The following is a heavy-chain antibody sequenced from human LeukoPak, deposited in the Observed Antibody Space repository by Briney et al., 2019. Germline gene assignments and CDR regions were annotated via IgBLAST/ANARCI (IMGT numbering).Heavy chain of an antibody. Sequence: GESLKISCKASGYSSTSNWIGWVRQMPGKGLEWMGIIYPGDSDTRYSPSFQGQVTISADKSISTAYLQWSSLKASDIAMYYCARLSIGSYSSFDYWGQGTLVTVSS. CDR1: GYSSTSNW. V-gene: IGHV5-51*01. CDR3: ARLSIGSYSSFDY. D-gene: IGHD1-26*01. J-gene: IGHJ4*02. CDR2: IYPGDSDT.